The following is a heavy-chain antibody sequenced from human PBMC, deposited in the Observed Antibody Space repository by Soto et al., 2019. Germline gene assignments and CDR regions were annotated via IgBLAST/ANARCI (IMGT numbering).Heavy chain of an antibody. D-gene: IGHD3-22*01. Sequence: TETLSLTCTVYDGFFSGYYWRWYRQPPGKGLEWIGEINHSGSTNYNPSLKSRVTISVDTSKNQFSLKLSSVTAADTAVYYCARGWDYYDSSGYYYYYYGMDVWGQGTTVTVSS. J-gene: IGHJ6*02. V-gene: IGHV4-34*01. CDR3: ARGWDYYDSSGYYYYYYGMDV. CDR2: INHSGST. CDR1: DGFFSGYY.